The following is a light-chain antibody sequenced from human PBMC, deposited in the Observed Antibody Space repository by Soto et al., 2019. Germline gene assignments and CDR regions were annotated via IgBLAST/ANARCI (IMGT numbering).Light chain of an antibody. J-gene: IGKJ2*01. CDR1: ESLSTY. CDR2: DAS. V-gene: IGKV3-15*01. Sequence: EIVMTQSPATLSVSPGEKVTLSCRASESLSTYLAWYQQKPGQSPRLLIYDASTKATAIPARFSGSGSATDFPLTISSLQSEDVAVYYWQSYNDWPFTFGQGTKLEI. CDR3: QSYNDWPFT.